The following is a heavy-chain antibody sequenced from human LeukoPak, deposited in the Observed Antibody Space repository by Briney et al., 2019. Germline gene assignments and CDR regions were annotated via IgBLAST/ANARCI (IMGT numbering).Heavy chain of an antibody. J-gene: IGHJ3*02. CDR3: ARVGATGYAFDI. CDR1: GYTFTGYY. V-gene: IGHV1-2*02. CDR2: INPKSGGT. Sequence: GASVKVSCKASGYTFTGYYMHWVRQAPGQGLEWMGWINPKSGGTNYAQKFQGRVTMTRDTYISTAYMELSRLRSDDTAVYYCARVGATGYAFDIWGQGTMVTVSS. D-gene: IGHD1-26*01.